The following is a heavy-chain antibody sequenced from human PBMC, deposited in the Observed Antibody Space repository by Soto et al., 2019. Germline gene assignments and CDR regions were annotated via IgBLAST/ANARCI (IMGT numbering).Heavy chain of an antibody. CDR1: GGRFRSYA. D-gene: IGHD5-18*01. Sequence: SVKPSCKACGGRFRSYAISWVRQAPRQGLEWMGGIIPIFGTANYAQKFQGRVTISADESTSTAYMELSSLRSEDTAVYYCARDRRGELVYSYGFSVGPSGTDVWGHGTTVPVSS. CDR3: ARDRRGELVYSYGFSVGPSGTDV. J-gene: IGHJ6*02. CDR2: IIPIFGTA. V-gene: IGHV1-69*13.